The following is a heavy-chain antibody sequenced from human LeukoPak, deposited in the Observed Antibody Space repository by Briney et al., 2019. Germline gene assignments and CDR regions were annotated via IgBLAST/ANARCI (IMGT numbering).Heavy chain of an antibody. Sequence: GQSLKISCKGSGYRFTSYWIGWVRQMPGKGLEWMGIIYPGDSDTRYSPSFQGQVTISADKSITTAYLQWSSLKASDTAMYYCARTPYYYDSGSYFDYWGQGTLVTVSS. CDR2: IYPGDSDT. J-gene: IGHJ4*02. V-gene: IGHV5-51*01. D-gene: IGHD3-10*01. CDR3: ARTPYYYDSGSYFDY. CDR1: GYRFTSYW.